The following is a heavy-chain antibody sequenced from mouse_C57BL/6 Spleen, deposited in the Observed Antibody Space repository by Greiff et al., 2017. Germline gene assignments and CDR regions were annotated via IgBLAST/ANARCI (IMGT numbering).Heavy chain of an antibody. V-gene: IGHV1-5*01. CDR3: TRSGITTNDYAMDY. Sequence: EVQLQQSGTVLARPGASVKMSCKTSGYTFTSYWMHWVKQRPGQGLEWIGAIYPGNSDTSYNQKFKGKAKLTAVTSASTAYMELSSLTNEDSAVYYCTRSGITTNDYAMDYWGQGTSVTVSS. CDR2: IYPGNSDT. CDR1: GYTFTSYW. D-gene: IGHD2-4*01. J-gene: IGHJ4*01.